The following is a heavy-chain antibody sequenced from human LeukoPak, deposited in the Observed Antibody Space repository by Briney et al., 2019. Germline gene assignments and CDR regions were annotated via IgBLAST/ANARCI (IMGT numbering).Heavy chain of an antibody. CDR3: AREYYDILTGYYPLNY. CDR1: GFSLSTSGVG. J-gene: IGHJ4*02. V-gene: IGHV2-5*01. D-gene: IGHD3-9*01. Sequence: ESGPTLVNPTQTLTLTCTFSGFSLSTSGVGVGWIRQPPGKALEWLALIYWNDDKRYSPSLKSRLTITKDTSKNQVVLTMTNMDPVDTATYYCAREYYDILTGYYPLNYWGQGTLVTVSS. CDR2: IYWNDDK.